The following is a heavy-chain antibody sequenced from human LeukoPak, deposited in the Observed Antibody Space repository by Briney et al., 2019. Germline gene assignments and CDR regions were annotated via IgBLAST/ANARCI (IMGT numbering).Heavy chain of an antibody. CDR1: GYTFTGYY. V-gene: IGHV1-2*02. Sequence: GASVKVSCTGSGYTFTGYYIYWVRTAPGQGLGWMGWINSNSGGTNYAQKFQGSVTMTRDTSTSTAYMDLSSLRSDDTAVYYCARSDYINYVPFDYWGQGNLVTVSS. CDR3: ARSDYINYVPFDY. J-gene: IGHJ4*02. CDR2: INSNSGGT. D-gene: IGHD4-11*01.